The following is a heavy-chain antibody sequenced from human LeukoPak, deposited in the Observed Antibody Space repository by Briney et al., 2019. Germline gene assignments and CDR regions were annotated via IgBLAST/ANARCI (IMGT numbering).Heavy chain of an antibody. CDR3: ARDITGGYSVDY. Sequence: GGSLRLSCAASGFIFSSYGMYWVRQSPGKGLEWVAYLSDDGTRQYYADSVKGRLTISRDNSKNTLNLQMNSLRVEDTAVYYCARDITGGYSVDYWGQGTLVTVSS. CDR1: GFIFSSYG. V-gene: IGHV3-30*03. CDR2: LSDDGTRQ. J-gene: IGHJ4*02. D-gene: IGHD1-26*01.